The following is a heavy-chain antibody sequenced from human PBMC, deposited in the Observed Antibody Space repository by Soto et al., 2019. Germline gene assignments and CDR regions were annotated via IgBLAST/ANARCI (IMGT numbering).Heavy chain of an antibody. Sequence: ASVKVSCKASGNTFTSYDINWVRQATGHGLEWMGWVNPNSGNIGYAQKFQGRVTMTRDTAIRTAYMEVSRLRSDDTAVYYCARGRASGSYYLLDYWGQGTLVTVSS. D-gene: IGHD3-10*01. CDR2: VNPNSGNI. CDR1: GNTFTSYD. V-gene: IGHV1-8*01. J-gene: IGHJ4*02. CDR3: ARGRASGSYYLLDY.